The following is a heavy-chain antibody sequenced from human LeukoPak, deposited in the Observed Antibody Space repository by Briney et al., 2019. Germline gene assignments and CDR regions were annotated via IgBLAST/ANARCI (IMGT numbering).Heavy chain of an antibody. CDR1: GGSISSGGYY. CDR2: IYHSGST. Sequence: PSQTLSLTCTVSGGSISSGGYYWSWIRQPPGKGLEWIGYIYHSGSTYYNPSLKSRVTISVDRSKNQFSLKLSSVTAADTAVYYCAGGRDYDFWAYYMDVWGKGTTVTVSS. V-gene: IGHV4-30-2*01. J-gene: IGHJ6*03. CDR3: AGGRDYDFWAYYMDV. D-gene: IGHD3-3*01.